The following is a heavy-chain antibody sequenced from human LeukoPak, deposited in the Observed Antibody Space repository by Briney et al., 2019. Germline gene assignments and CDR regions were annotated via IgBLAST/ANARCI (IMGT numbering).Heavy chain of an antibody. D-gene: IGHD1-14*01. V-gene: IGHV3-53*01. Sequence: GGSLRLSCAASGFTVITNDMTWVRQSPGKGLEWVSVLYSDGNTKYADSVQGRFTISRDNSKNTLYLEMNSLRPDDTAVYYCARGVEPLAANTLAYWGQGTLVTVSS. CDR1: GFTVITND. J-gene: IGHJ4*02. CDR2: LYSDGNT. CDR3: ARGVEPLAANTLAY.